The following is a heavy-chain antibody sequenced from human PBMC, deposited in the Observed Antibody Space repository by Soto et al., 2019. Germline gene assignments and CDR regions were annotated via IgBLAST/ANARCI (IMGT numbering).Heavy chain of an antibody. V-gene: IGHV3-23*01. CDR2: ISDSGDST. CDR1: GFTFSSYA. D-gene: IGHD5-12*01. CDR3: ARDKWLRILSDS. Sequence: PGGSLRLSCAASGFTFSSYAMSWVRQAPGKGLEWVAAISDSGDSTYYADSVKGRFTISRDNSKNTLYLQINSLRAEDTAVYYCARDKWLRILSDSWGQGTLVTVSS. J-gene: IGHJ4*02.